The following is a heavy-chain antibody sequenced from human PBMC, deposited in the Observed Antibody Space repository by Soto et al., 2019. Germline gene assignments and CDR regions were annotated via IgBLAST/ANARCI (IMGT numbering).Heavy chain of an antibody. Sequence: SETLSLTCIVSGGSISSNYWSWIRQPPGKGLEWIGYIYYTGSTNFNPSLKNRVIISVDTSKNQFSLKLSSVTAADTAVYYCARSYPNTIFGVVPSRGLDVWGQGTTVTVSS. CDR2: IYYTGST. V-gene: IGHV4-59*01. D-gene: IGHD3-3*01. CDR1: GGSISSNY. CDR3: ARSYPNTIFGVVPSRGLDV. J-gene: IGHJ6*02.